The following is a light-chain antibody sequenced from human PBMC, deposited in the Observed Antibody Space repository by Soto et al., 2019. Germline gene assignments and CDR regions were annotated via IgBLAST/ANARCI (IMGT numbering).Light chain of an antibody. CDR2: GAS. CDR3: QRYGSSGT. CDR1: QSVGNNY. Sequence: TVLIQYPGTLSLSPGERATLSSRAIQSVGNNYLAWYQQKPGQAPRPLIYGASTRATGIPDRFSGSGSRTDFTLTISRLEREDFAVYYCQRYGSSGTFGQGTKVDIK. V-gene: IGKV3-20*01. J-gene: IGKJ1*01.